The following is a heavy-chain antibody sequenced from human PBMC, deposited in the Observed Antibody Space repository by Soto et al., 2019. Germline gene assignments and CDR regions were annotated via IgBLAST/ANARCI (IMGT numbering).Heavy chain of an antibody. CDR1: GFTFDDYA. CDR2: IRRDGGRI. D-gene: IGHD5-12*01. CDR3: ARVSGYSGYDNFDY. V-gene: IGHV3-9*01. Sequence: GGSLRLSCAASGFTFDDYAMHWVRQAPGKGLEWVSGIRRDGGRIDYVDSMKGRFTISRDNAKNSLYLQMNSLRAEDTAVYYCARVSGYSGYDNFDYWGQGTLVTVSS. J-gene: IGHJ4*02.